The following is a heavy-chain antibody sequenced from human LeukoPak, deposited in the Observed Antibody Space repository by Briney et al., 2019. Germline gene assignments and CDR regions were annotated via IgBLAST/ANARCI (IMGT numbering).Heavy chain of an antibody. Sequence: GGSLRLSCAASGLTFSSRWMSWVRQAPGKGLEWVGNIQPDGSERYPVDSVKGRFTISRDNARNSLFLQMNSLRVEDTAVYYCASQSYARFDPWGQGTLVTVSS. J-gene: IGHJ5*02. V-gene: IGHV3-7*01. CDR1: GLTFSSRW. D-gene: IGHD3-16*01. CDR2: IQPDGSER. CDR3: ASQSYARFDP.